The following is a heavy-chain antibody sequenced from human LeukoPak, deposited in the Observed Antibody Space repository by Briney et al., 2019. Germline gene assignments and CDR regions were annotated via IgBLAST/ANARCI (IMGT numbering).Heavy chain of an antibody. CDR1: GFTFSSYW. V-gene: IGHV3-7*01. D-gene: IGHD5-18*01. CDR2: IKQDGSEK. Sequence: GGSLRLSCAASGFTFSSYWMSWVRQAPGKGLEWVANIKQDGSEKYYVDSMKGRFTISRDNAKNSLYLQMNSLRAEDTAVYYCARGPGYSYGYPSDYWGQGTLVTVSS. CDR3: ARGPGYSYGYPSDY. J-gene: IGHJ4*02.